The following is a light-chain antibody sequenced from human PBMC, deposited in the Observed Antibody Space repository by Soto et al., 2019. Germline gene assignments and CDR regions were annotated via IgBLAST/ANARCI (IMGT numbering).Light chain of an antibody. CDR1: QTVSSY. CDR2: AAS. J-gene: IGKJ4*01. V-gene: IGKV3-11*01. Sequence: EIVLTQSPATLSLSPGDRATLSCRASQTVSSYLAWYQQKPVQAPRLLIYAASSRATGIPARFSGSGSGTDFTLTITSLEREDFAVYYGQQRSDWPSTFGGGTKVEIK. CDR3: QQRSDWPST.